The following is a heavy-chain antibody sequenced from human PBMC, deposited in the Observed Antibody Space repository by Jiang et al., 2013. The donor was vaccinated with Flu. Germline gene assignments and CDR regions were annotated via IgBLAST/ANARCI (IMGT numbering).Heavy chain of an antibody. V-gene: IGHV4-38-2*02. CDR1: GYSISSGDYY. J-gene: IGHJ3*02. CDR2: IYHSGTT. Sequence: LLKPSETLSLTCTVSGYSISSGDYYWGWIRQPPGKGLEWIGSIYHSGTTYYNPSIKGRVTMSTDASKNQFSLKLSSVTASDTAVFYCARDRKVYYFDSSGHDDALDIWGQGTVVTVSS. CDR3: ARDRKVYYFDSSGHDDALDI. D-gene: IGHD3-22*01.